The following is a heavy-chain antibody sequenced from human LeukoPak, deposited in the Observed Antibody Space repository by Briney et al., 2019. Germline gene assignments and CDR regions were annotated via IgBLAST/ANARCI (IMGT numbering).Heavy chain of an antibody. V-gene: IGHV1-2*02. J-gene: IGHJ6*02. Sequence: GESLKISCKGSGYTFTGYYMHWVRQAPGQGLEWMGWINPNSGGTNYAQKFQGRVTMTRDTSISTAYMELSRLRSDDTAVYYCARDRPNCSSTSCHYYYGMDVWGQGTTVTVSS. CDR1: GYTFTGYY. D-gene: IGHD2-2*01. CDR2: INPNSGGT. CDR3: ARDRPNCSSTSCHYYYGMDV.